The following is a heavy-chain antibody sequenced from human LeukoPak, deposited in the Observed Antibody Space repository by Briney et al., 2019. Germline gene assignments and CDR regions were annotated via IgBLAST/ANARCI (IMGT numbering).Heavy chain of an antibody. Sequence: KSSETLSLTCAVYGGSFSSYYWSWIRQPPGKGLEWIGEINHSGSTNYNPSLKSRVTISVDTSKNQFSLKLSSVTAADTAVYYCARVGGQWLVFYYMDVWGKGTTVTVSS. CDR1: GGSFSSYY. CDR2: INHSGST. V-gene: IGHV4-34*01. D-gene: IGHD6-19*01. J-gene: IGHJ6*03. CDR3: ARVGGQWLVFYYMDV.